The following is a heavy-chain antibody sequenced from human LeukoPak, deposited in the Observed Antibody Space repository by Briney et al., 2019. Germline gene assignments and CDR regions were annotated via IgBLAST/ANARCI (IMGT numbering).Heavy chain of an antibody. CDR1: GYTFTSYG. J-gene: IGHJ4*02. Sequence: ASVKVSCKASGYTFTSYGISWVRQAPGQGLEWMGWISAYNGNTNYAQKLQGRVTMTTDTSTSTAYMELRSLRSDDTAVYYCARDHITMVRGVPFDYWGQGTLVTVSS. V-gene: IGHV1-18*01. D-gene: IGHD3-10*01. CDR2: ISAYNGNT. CDR3: ARDHITMVRGVPFDY.